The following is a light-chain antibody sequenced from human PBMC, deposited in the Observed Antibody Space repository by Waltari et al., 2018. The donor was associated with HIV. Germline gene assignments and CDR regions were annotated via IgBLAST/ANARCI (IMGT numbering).Light chain of an antibody. Sequence: DIQMTQSPFSLSASVGDRVTITCQASQDISNYLNWFQQKPGKAPKLLIYDASNLETGVPSRFSGSGSGTDFTFTISSLQPEDIATYYCLQYDNLLTFGGGTKVEIK. CDR2: DAS. CDR3: LQYDNLLT. J-gene: IGKJ4*01. CDR1: QDISNY. V-gene: IGKV1-33*01.